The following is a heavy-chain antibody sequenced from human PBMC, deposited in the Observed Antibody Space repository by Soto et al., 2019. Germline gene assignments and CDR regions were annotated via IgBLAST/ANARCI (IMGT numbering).Heavy chain of an antibody. CDR1: GFTFSSYA. CDR2: ISYDGSNK. D-gene: IGHD6-19*01. J-gene: IGHJ3*02. Sequence: GGSLRLSCAASGFTFSSYAMHWVRQAPGKGLEWVAVISYDGSNKYYADSVKGRFTISRDNSKNTLYLQMNSLRAEDTAVYYCARGNGWYGGHDAFDIWGQGIMVTVSS. V-gene: IGHV3-30-3*01. CDR3: ARGNGWYGGHDAFDI.